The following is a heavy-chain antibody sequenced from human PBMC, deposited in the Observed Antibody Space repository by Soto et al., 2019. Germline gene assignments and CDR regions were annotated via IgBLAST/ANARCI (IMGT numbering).Heavy chain of an antibody. CDR3: AKDYSEYGDARYYYYGMDV. D-gene: IGHD4-17*01. J-gene: IGHJ6*02. CDR1: GFTFSSYG. Sequence: QVQLVESGGGVVQPGRSLRLSCAASGFTFSSYGMHWVRQAPGKGLEWVAVISYDGSNKYYADSVKGRFTLSRDNSKNTLYLQMNSLRAEDTAVYYCAKDYSEYGDARYYYYGMDVWGQGTTVTVSS. CDR2: ISYDGSNK. V-gene: IGHV3-30*18.